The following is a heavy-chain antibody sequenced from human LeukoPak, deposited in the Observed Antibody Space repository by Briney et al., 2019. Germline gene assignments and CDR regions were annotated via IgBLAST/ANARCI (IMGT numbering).Heavy chain of an antibody. CDR1: GFTFSSYG. CDR2: IWYDGNNK. D-gene: IGHD6-13*01. CDR3: AKLSKQQPTDY. Sequence: GGSLRLSCAVSGFTFSSYGMHWVRQAPGKGLEWVAFIWYDGNNKYYADSVKGRFTISRDSSKNTLYLQMNSLRAEDTAVYYCAKLSKQQPTDYWGQGTLVTVSS. J-gene: IGHJ4*02. V-gene: IGHV3-30*02.